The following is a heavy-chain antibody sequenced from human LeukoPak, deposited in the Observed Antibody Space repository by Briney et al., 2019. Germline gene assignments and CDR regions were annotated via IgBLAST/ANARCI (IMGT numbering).Heavy chain of an antibody. CDR3: ARGIPGYYNTSGYYYDY. V-gene: IGHV4-34*01. Sequence: PSETLSLTCAVYGGSFSGFYWSWIRQPPEKGLEWIGEINHGGSTDYNPSLKSRVTISLDTSKNQFSLKLNSVTAADTAVYYCARGIPGYYNTSGYYYDYWGQGTLVTVSS. D-gene: IGHD3-22*01. CDR2: INHGGST. CDR1: GGSFSGFY. J-gene: IGHJ4*02.